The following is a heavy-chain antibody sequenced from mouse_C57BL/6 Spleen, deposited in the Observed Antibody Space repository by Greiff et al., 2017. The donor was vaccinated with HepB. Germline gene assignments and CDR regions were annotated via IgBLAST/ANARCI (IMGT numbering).Heavy chain of an antibody. CDR2: ISSGGSYT. CDR3: ASDPATRYFDV. D-gene: IGHD1-1*01. V-gene: IGHV5-6*01. Sequence: EVKVVESGGDLVKPGGSLKLSCAASGFTFSSYGMSWVRQTPDKRLEWVATISSGGSYTYYPDSVKGRFTISRDNAKNTLYLQMSSLKSEDTAMYYCASDPATRYFDVWGTGTTVTVSS. J-gene: IGHJ1*03. CDR1: GFTFSSYG.